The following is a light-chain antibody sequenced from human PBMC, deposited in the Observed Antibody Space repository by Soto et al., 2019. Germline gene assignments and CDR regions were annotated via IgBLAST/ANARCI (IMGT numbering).Light chain of an antibody. CDR1: QSVSSSY. Sequence: EIVLTQSPGTLSLSPGERATLSCRASQSVSSSYLAWYQQKPGQAPRLLIYGASSRATGIPDRFSGSGSGTDFTLTLSRLEPEDFAVYYCQQYGSSPPYTFGQGPKVDIK. V-gene: IGKV3-20*01. CDR3: QQYGSSPPYT. J-gene: IGKJ2*01. CDR2: GAS.